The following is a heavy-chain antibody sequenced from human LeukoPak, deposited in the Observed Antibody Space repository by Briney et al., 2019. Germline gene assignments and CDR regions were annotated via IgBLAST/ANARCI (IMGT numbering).Heavy chain of an antibody. V-gene: IGHV4-59*01. CDR1: GGSISSYY. Sequence: SETLSLTCTVSGGSISSYYWSWIRQPPGKGLEWIGYIYYSGSTNYNPSLKSRVTISVDTSKNQFSQKLSSVTAADTAVYYCARGGYFDWWGAFDIWGQGTMVTVSS. J-gene: IGHJ3*02. D-gene: IGHD3-9*01. CDR3: ARGGYFDWWGAFDI. CDR2: IYYSGST.